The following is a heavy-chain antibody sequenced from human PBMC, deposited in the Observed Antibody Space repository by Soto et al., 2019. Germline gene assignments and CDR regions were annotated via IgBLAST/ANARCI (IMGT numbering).Heavy chain of an antibody. J-gene: IGHJ4*02. CDR1: GYAFTTYG. CDR2: ISAHNGNT. V-gene: IGHV1-18*01. CDR3: ARGRYGDY. Sequence: HVHLVQSGAEVKKPGASVMVSCKGSGYAFTTYGITWVRQAPGQGLEWMGWISAHNGNTNYAQKLQGGGTVTRDTSKSTAYMELRSLRSDDTAVYYCARGRYGDYWGQGALVTVSS. D-gene: IGHD1-1*01.